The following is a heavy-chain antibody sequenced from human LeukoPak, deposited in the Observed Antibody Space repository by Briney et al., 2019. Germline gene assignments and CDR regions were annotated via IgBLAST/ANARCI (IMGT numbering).Heavy chain of an antibody. D-gene: IGHD2-2*01. Sequence: ASVTVSCKASGYTFTSYGLSWVRQAPGQGLEWMGRITTYNGNTKYAQNFQGRVTMTTDTSTSTAYMELRSLRSDDTAVYYCARAIVPAARDYYYYYMDVWGKGTTVTVSS. V-gene: IGHV1-18*01. CDR2: ITTYNGNT. CDR1: GYTFTSYG. CDR3: ARAIVPAARDYYYYYMDV. J-gene: IGHJ6*03.